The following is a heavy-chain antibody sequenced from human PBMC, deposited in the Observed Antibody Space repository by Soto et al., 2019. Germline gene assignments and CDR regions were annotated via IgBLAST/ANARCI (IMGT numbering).Heavy chain of an antibody. D-gene: IGHD5-12*01. Sequence: LSLTCTVSGGSISSYYWSWIRQPPGKGLEWIGYIYYSGSTNYNPSLKSRVTISVDTSKNQFSLKLSSVTAADTAVYYCARDHHRYSGYDYVDYWGQGTLVTVSS. CDR3: ARDHHRYSGYDYVDY. J-gene: IGHJ4*02. CDR2: IYYSGST. V-gene: IGHV4-59*01. CDR1: GGSISSYY.